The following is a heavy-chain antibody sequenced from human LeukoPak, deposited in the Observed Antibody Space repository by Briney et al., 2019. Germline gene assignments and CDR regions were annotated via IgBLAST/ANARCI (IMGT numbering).Heavy chain of an antibody. CDR1: GFTFSSYA. D-gene: IGHD4-17*01. V-gene: IGHV3-64*01. Sequence: QPGGSLRLSCAASGFTFSSYAMHWVRQAPGKGLEYVSAISSNGGSTYYANSVKGRFTISRDNSKNTLYLQMNSLRAEDTAVYYCARITVTTSFWGQGTLVTVSS. J-gene: IGHJ4*02. CDR3: ARITVTTSF. CDR2: ISSNGGST.